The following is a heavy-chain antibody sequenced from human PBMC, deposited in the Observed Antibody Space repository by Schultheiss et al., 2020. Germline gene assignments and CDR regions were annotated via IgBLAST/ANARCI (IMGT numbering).Heavy chain of an antibody. J-gene: IGHJ6*03. D-gene: IGHD6-19*01. CDR2: IYYTGST. CDR3: ARPAGTPSYMDV. CDR1: GGFFESYF. Sequence: SETLSLTCAVHGGFFESYFWTWIRQPPGKGLEWIGTIYYTGSTYYNPSLKSRVTISVDTSKNQFSLRLSSVTAADTAVYYCARPAGTPSYMDVWGKGTTVTVSS. V-gene: IGHV4-34*01.